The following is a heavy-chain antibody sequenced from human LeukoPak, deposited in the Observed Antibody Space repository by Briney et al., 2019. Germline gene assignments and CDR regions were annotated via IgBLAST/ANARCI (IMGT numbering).Heavy chain of an antibody. V-gene: IGHV3-73*01. D-gene: IGHD3-9*01. CDR3: TRQMSYYDILTGYYTLYYFGY. Sequence: GGSLRLSCAASGFTFSGSAMHWVRQASGKGLEWVGRIRSKANSYATAYAASVKGRFTISRDDSKNTAYLQMNSLKTEDTAVYYCTRQMSYYDILTGYYTLYYFGYWGQGTLVTVSS. CDR2: IRSKANSYAT. CDR1: GFTFSGSA. J-gene: IGHJ4*02.